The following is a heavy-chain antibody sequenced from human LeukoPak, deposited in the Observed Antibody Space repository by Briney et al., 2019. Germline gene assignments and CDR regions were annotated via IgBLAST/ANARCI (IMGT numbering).Heavy chain of an antibody. J-gene: IGHJ1*01. CDR2: ISGSGGST. Sequence: GASLRLSCAASGFTFSSYAMSWVRQAPGKGLEPLSTISGSGGSTYYADSVKGRFTISRDNSRNTLYLQMNSLRAEDTAVYYCAKDGPTSSEYFQHWGQGTLVTVSS. V-gene: IGHV3-23*01. CDR3: AKDGPTSSEYFQH. CDR1: GFTFSSYA.